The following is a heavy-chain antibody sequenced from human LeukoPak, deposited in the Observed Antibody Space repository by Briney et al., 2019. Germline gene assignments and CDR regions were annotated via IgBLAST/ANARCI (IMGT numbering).Heavy chain of an antibody. V-gene: IGHV3-30-3*01. CDR2: ISYDGSNK. Sequence: GGSLRLSCAASGFTFSSYAMHWVRQAPGKGLEWVAVISYDGSNKYYADSVKGRFTISRDNSKNTLYLQMNSLRAEDTAVYYCAREGSGWYGAFDIWGQGTMVTVSS. D-gene: IGHD6-19*01. J-gene: IGHJ3*02. CDR3: AREGSGWYGAFDI. CDR1: GFTFSSYA.